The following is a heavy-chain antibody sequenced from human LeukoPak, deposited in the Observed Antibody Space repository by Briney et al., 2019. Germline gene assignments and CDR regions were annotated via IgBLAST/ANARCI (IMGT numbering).Heavy chain of an antibody. CDR2: IYHSGGP. CDR1: GGFISSDGYY. D-gene: IGHD4-11*01. CDR3: ARLRPEYSNFFGH. J-gene: IGHJ4*02. Sequence: SETLSLTCTVSGGFISSDGYYWSWIRQPPGKGLEWIGNIYHSGGPYYNPSLKSRVVMSVDTSKNQFSLRMNSVTAADTAVYYCARLRPEYSNFFGHWGQGALVTVSS. V-gene: IGHV4-30-4*01.